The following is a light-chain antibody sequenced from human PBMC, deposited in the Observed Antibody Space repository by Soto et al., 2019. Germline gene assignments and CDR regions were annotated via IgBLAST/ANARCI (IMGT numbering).Light chain of an antibody. CDR3: QQRSNWPPGFT. CDR1: QSVSSD. J-gene: IGKJ3*01. V-gene: IGKV3-11*01. CDR2: DAS. Sequence: EIVLTQSPATLSLSPGERATLSCRASQSVSSDLAWYQQKPGQAPRLLIYDASNRTTGIPARFSGSGSGTDFTLTISSLEPEDFAVYDCQQRSNWPPGFTFGPGTKVDIK.